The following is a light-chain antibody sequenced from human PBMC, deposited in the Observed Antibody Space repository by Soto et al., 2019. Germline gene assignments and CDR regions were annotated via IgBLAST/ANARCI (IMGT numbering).Light chain of an antibody. J-gene: IGKJ1*01. V-gene: IGKV1-6*01. Sequence: AIQMTQSPSSLSASVGDRVTITCRASQGIRNDLGWYQQKPGKAPKLLIYAASSLQSGVPSRFSGSGSGTDFTLTISGLQSEDAAIYYCQQYQTWPRTFGQGTKVDIK. CDR3: QQYQTWPRT. CDR2: AAS. CDR1: QGIRND.